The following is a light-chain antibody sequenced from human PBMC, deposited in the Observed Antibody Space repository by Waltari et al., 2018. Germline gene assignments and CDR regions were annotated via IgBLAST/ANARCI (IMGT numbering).Light chain of an antibody. CDR1: QSLFYSSNNKNY. CDR2: WAS. V-gene: IGKV4-1*01. CDR3: QQYYITPLS. J-gene: IGKJ4*01. Sequence: DVVMTQSPAFLAVSLGERATIPCQSSQSLFYSSNNKNYFAWYQQKPGQPPKLLIYWASTRESGVPDRFSGSGSGTDFTLTISSLQAEDVAIYFCQQYYITPLSFGGGTRVEIK.